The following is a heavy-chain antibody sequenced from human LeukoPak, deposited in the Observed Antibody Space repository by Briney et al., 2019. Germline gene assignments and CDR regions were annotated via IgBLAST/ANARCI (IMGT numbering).Heavy chain of an antibody. D-gene: IGHD3-22*01. CDR1: GYTFTGYY. Sequence: ASVKVSCKASGYTFTGYYMHWVRQAPGQGLEWMGWINPNSGGTNYAQKFQGRVTMTRDTSISTAYTELSRLRSDDTAVYYRAREDYDSSGVDYWGQGTLVTVSS. CDR3: AREDYDSSGVDY. J-gene: IGHJ4*02. V-gene: IGHV1-2*02. CDR2: INPNSGGT.